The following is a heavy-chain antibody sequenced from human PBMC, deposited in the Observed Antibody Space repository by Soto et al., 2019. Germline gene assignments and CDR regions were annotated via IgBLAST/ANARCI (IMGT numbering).Heavy chain of an antibody. V-gene: IGHV1-2*04. CDR1: GYTFTGYY. J-gene: IGHJ6*02. D-gene: IGHD3-3*01. Sequence: ASVKVSCKASGYTFTGYYMHWVRQAPGQGLEWMGWINPNSGGTNYAQKFQGWVTMTRDTSISTAYMELSRLRSDDTAVYYCARDRQGYYDFWSGYYGYYGMDVWGQGTTVTVSS. CDR3: ARDRQGYYDFWSGYYGYYGMDV. CDR2: INPNSGGT.